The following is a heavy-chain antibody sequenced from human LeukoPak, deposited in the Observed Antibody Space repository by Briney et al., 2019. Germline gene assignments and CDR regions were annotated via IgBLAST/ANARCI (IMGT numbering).Heavy chain of an antibody. CDR2: IIPILGIA. CDR3: AREMATMPMDY. D-gene: IGHD5-24*01. CDR1: GGTFTNYA. Sequence: SVKVSCEASGGTFTNYAINWVRQAPGQGLEWMGRIIPILGIANYAQKFQGRVTITADKSTSTAYMELSSLRSEDTAVYHCAREMATMPMDYWGQGTLVTVSS. V-gene: IGHV1-69*04. J-gene: IGHJ4*02.